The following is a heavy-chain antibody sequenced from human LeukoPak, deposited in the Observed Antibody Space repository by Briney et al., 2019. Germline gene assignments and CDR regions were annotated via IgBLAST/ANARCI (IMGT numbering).Heavy chain of an antibody. J-gene: IGHJ4*02. D-gene: IGHD3-10*01. CDR2: IKQDGSEK. Sequence: GGSLRLSCAASGFTFSSYWMSWVRQAPGKGLEWVANIKQDGSEKCYVDSVKGRFTISRDNAKNSLYLQMNSLRAEDTAVYYCARDRGRGYYYGSGTPFDYWGQGTLVTVSS. CDR3: ARDRGRGYYYGSGTPFDY. CDR1: GFTFSSYW. V-gene: IGHV3-7*01.